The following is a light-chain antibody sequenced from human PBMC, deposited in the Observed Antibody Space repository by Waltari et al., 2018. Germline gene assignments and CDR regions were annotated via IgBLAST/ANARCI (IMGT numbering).Light chain of an antibody. J-gene: IGKJ1*01. CDR1: QSVSSN. V-gene: IGKV3-15*01. CDR2: GAS. CDR3: QQYNNWPPWT. Sequence: EIVMTQSQATLSVSPGDRATLPCRASQSVSSNLAWYQQKPGQAPRLLIYGASTRATGIPARFSGSGSGTEFTLTISSLQSEDFAVYYCQQYNNWPPWTFGQGTKVEIK.